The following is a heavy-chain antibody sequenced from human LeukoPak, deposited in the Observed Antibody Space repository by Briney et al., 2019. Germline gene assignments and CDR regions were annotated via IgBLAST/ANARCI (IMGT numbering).Heavy chain of an antibody. D-gene: IGHD3-10*01. CDR1: GFTFSSYG. V-gene: IGHV3-33*06. CDR3: AKDFGRFGELLSYYFDY. Sequence: GRSLRLSCAASGFTFSSYGMHWVRQAPGKGLEWVAVIWYDGSNKYYADSVKGRFTISRDNSKNTLYLQMNSLSAEDTAVYYCAKDFGRFGELLSYYFDYWGQGTLVTVSS. J-gene: IGHJ4*02. CDR2: IWYDGSNK.